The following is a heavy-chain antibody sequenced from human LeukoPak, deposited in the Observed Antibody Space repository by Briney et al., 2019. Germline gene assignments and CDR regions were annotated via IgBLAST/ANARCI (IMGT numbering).Heavy chain of an antibody. D-gene: IGHD6-6*01. V-gene: IGHV3-23*01. J-gene: IGHJ4*02. Sequence: GGSPRLSCAASGFTFSSYAMSLVPPAPGEGLEWVSAISGSGGSTYYADSVKGRFTISRDNSKNTLYLQMNSLRAEDTAVYYCAKHTGLSSSSAFDYWGQGTLVTVSS. CDR2: ISGSGGST. CDR1: GFTFSSYA. CDR3: AKHTGLSSSSAFDY.